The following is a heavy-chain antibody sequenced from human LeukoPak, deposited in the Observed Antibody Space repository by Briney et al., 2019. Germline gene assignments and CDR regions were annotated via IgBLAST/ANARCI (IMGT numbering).Heavy chain of an antibody. CDR2: VTGGAVAT. D-gene: IGHD6-19*01. V-gene: IGHV3-23*01. J-gene: IGHJ4*02. CDR1: GFTSNTYA. CDR3: ARDSPLKGYNSGWATNSFDF. Sequence: GGSLRLSCAASGFTSNTYAMTWIRQPPGKGLEWVSTVTGGAVATYYADSVRGRHTISRDNSKNTLYLQMNSLRAEDTAVYYCARDSPLKGYNSGWATNSFDFWGQGTLVTVSS.